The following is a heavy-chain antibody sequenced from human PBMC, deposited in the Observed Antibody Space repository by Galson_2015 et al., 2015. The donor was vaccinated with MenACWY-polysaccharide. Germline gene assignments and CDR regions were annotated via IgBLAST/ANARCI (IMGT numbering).Heavy chain of an antibody. V-gene: IGHV1-69*13. CDR2: IIPIFGTA. Sequence: SVKVSCKASGGTFSSYAISWVRQAPGQGLEWMGGIIPIFGTANYAQKFQGRVTITADESTSTAYMELSSLRSEDTAVYYCATRLEGAIPDGYAFDIWGQGTMVTVSS. J-gene: IGHJ3*02. CDR1: GGTFSSYA. CDR3: ATRLEGAIPDGYAFDI. D-gene: IGHD2-2*02.